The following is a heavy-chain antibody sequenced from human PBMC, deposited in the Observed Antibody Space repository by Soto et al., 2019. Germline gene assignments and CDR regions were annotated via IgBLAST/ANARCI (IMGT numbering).Heavy chain of an antibody. J-gene: IGHJ6*02. Sequence: QVQLVQSGAEVKKPGSSVKVSCKASGGTFSSYAISWVRQAPGQGLEWMGGIIPIFGTANYAQKFQGRVTITADKSTSTGYLELSSLRSEDTAVYYCAGGGSPLLLFGELSLALEPMDVWGQGTTVTVSS. CDR3: AGGGSPLLLFGELSLALEPMDV. CDR1: GGTFSSYA. D-gene: IGHD3-10*02. V-gene: IGHV1-69*06. CDR2: IIPIFGTA.